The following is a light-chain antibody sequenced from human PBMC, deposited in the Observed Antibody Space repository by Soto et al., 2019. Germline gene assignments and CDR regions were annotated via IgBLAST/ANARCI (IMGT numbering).Light chain of an antibody. V-gene: IGKV1-27*01. CDR2: AAS. CDR3: QKYNTAPYS. CDR1: QGFTNY. J-gene: IGKJ5*01. Sequence: DFKMTKSPSSLSASVGDTVTLTCRASQGFTNYLAWYQQKPGKAPKLLIYAASTLQSGVPPRFSGSGSGTHFTLTISSLQPEDAATYYCQKYNTAPYSFGPGTRLEIK.